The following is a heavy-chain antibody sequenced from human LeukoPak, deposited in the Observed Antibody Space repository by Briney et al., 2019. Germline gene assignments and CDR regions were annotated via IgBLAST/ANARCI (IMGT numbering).Heavy chain of an antibody. CDR3: ARDREMATRLHDAFDF. V-gene: IGHV3-53*01. CDR1: GFTVSSNY. Sequence: PGGSLRLSCAASGFTVSSNYMSWVRQAPGKGLEWVSVIYSGGRTYYADSVKGRFTISRDNSKNTLYLQMNSLRAEDTAVYYCARDREMATRLHDAFDFWGQGTMVTVSS. D-gene: IGHD5-24*01. CDR2: IYSGGRT. J-gene: IGHJ3*01.